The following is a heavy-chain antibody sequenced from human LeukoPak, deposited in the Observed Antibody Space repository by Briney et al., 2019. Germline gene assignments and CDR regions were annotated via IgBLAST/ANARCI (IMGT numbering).Heavy chain of an antibody. CDR2: IYYSGST. D-gene: IGHD2-15*01. Sequence: SETLSLTCTVSGGSISSYYWSWIRQPPGKGLEWIGYIYYSGSTNYNPSLKSRVTISVDTSKNQFSLKLSSVTAADTAVYYCAREKYCSGGSCYYAFDIWGQGTMVTVSS. CDR3: AREKYCSGGSCYYAFDI. V-gene: IGHV4-59*01. J-gene: IGHJ3*02. CDR1: GGSISSYY.